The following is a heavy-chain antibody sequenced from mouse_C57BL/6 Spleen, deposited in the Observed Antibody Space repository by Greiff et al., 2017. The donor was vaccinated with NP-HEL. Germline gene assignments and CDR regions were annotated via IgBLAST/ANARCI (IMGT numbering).Heavy chain of an antibody. V-gene: IGHV1-82*01. D-gene: IGHD3-2*02. CDR2: IYPGDGDT. J-gene: IGHJ2*01. Sequence: VQLQQSGPELVKPGASVKISCKASGYAFSSSWMNWVKQRPGKGLEWIGRIYPGDGDTNYNGKFKGKATLTADKSSSTAYMQLSSLTSEDSAVYFCASLDSSGYYFDYWGQGTTLTVSS. CDR3: ASLDSSGYYFDY. CDR1: GYAFSSSW.